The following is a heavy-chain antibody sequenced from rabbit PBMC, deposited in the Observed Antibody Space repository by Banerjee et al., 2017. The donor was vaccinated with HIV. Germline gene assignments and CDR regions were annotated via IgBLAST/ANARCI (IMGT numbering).Heavy chain of an antibody. Sequence: QSLEESGGDLVKPGASLTLTCTASGFSFSSTYYMCWVRQAPGKGLEWIACIYAGSSGSTYYASWAKGRFTISKTSSTTVTLQMTSLTAADTATYFCVRETETYAGVAGYTYYFNLWGQGTLVTVS. J-gene: IGHJ4*01. CDR1: GFSFSSTYY. CDR2: IYAGSSGST. CDR3: VRETETYAGVAGYTYYFNL. V-gene: IGHV1S40*01. D-gene: IGHD6-1*01.